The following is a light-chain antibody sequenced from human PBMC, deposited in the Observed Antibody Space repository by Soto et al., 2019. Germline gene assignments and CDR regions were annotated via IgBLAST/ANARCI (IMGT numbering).Light chain of an antibody. CDR3: MQALETPLT. CDR2: LGF. Sequence: DVVMTQSPLSLPVTLGQPASISCRSSQSLLHSNGYNYLDWYLQKPGQSPRLLIYLGFDRASGVPVRFSGSGSGTDFTLTISRVEAEDVGVYFCMQALETPLTFGPGTKVDIK. V-gene: IGKV2-28*01. CDR1: QSLLHSNGYNY. J-gene: IGKJ3*01.